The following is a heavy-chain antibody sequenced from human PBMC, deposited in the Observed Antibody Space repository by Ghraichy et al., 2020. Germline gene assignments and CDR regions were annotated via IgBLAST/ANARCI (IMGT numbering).Heavy chain of an antibody. CDR2: ISGSGLNT. CDR1: GSIFSIYE. D-gene: IGHD3-16*01. CDR3: ARDLEESKLSHAFGH. J-gene: IGHJ4*02. Sequence: GGSLRLSCEVSGSIFSIYEMNWVRQAPGEWLEWISYISGSGLNTYYADSVEGRFTISRDNAKNSVFLQMNSLRVEDTAVYYCARDLEESKLSHAFGHWGQGTLVTVSS. V-gene: IGHV3-48*03.